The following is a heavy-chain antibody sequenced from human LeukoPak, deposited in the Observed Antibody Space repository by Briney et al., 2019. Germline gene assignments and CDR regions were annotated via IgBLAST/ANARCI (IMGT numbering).Heavy chain of an antibody. J-gene: IGHJ5*02. CDR1: GGFFRGYY. Sequence: SETLSLTCAVYGGFFRGYYWSWIRQPPGKGLEWIGEINHSGCTNYNPSLKSRVPLSVDTSKKQMYLKLTSVTAADTAVYHVARGGSGRNNWLDPWGQGTLVTVSS. CDR2: INHSGCT. D-gene: IGHD3-10*01. CDR3: ARGGSGRNNWLDP. V-gene: IGHV4-34*01.